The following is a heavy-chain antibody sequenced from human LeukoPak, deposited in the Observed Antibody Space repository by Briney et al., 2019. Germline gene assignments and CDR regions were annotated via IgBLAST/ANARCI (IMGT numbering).Heavy chain of an antibody. CDR1: GGSFSVYY. CDR2: INHSGST. Sequence: SETLSLTCAVSGGSFSVYYWSWIRQPPGKGLEWIGEINHSGSTNYNPSLKSRVTISVDTSKNQFSLKLSSVTAADTAVYYCAREQRGYSYGPFDYWGQGTLVTVSS. CDR3: AREQRGYSYGPFDY. J-gene: IGHJ4*02. D-gene: IGHD5-18*01. V-gene: IGHV4-34*01.